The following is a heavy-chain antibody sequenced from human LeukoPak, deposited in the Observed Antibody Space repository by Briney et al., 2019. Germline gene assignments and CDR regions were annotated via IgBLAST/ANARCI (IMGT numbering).Heavy chain of an antibody. Sequence: KTAETLSLTCSVSGRSISSYHWSWIRQPPGKGLEWIGYIYYSGSTHYNPSLKSRVTISIDASKNQFSLWLSSVTAADTAVYHCASARLGSGLEGAFDVWGQGTMVTVSS. D-gene: IGHD6-25*01. CDR2: IYYSGST. CDR3: ASARLGSGLEGAFDV. J-gene: IGHJ3*01. CDR1: GRSISSYH. V-gene: IGHV4-59*01.